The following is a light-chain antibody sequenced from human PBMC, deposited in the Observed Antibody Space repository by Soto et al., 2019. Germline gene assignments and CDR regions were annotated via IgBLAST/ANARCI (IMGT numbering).Light chain of an antibody. V-gene: IGKV3-15*01. CDR3: QQYNNWPPIT. CDR1: QSVSSN. J-gene: IGKJ5*01. Sequence: VELTQSPVTLTLSPGERATLSCRASQSVSSNLAWYQQKPGQAPRLLIYGASTRATGIPARFSGSGSGTEFTLTISSLQSEDFALYYCQQYNNWPPITFGQGTRLEIK. CDR2: GAS.